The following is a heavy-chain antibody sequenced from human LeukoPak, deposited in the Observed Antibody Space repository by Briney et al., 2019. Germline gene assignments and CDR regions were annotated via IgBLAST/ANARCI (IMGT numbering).Heavy chain of an antibody. CDR3: AKSNHDFWSGYPTPLDY. D-gene: IGHD3-3*01. J-gene: IGHJ4*02. Sequence: GGSLRLSCAASGFTFSQYAIHWVRQAPGKGLEWVAVISYDGNHKYYADSVKGRFTISSSRDNSKNTLYLQMNSLRAEDTAVYYCAKSNHDFWSGYPTPLDYWGQGTLVTVSS. CDR1: GFTFSQYA. V-gene: IGHV3-30-3*02. CDR2: ISYDGNHK.